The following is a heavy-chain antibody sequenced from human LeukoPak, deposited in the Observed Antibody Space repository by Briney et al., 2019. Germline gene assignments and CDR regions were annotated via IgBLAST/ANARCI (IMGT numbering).Heavy chain of an antibody. Sequence: GASVKVSCKASGYTFTGYYMHWVRQAPGQGLEWMGWINPNSGGTNYAQKFQGRVTMTRDTSISTAYMELSRLRSDDTAVYYCALPYYYGSGSFDYWGQGTLVTVSS. CDR2: INPNSGGT. V-gene: IGHV1-2*02. J-gene: IGHJ4*02. CDR1: GYTFTGYY. CDR3: ALPYYYGSGSFDY. D-gene: IGHD3-10*01.